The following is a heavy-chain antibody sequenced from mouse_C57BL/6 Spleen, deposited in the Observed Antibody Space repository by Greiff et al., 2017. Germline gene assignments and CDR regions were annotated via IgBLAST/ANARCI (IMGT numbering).Heavy chain of an antibody. V-gene: IGHV5-17*01. J-gene: IGHJ3*01. CDR1: GFTFSDYG. Sequence: EVHLVESGGGLVKPGGSLKLSCAASGFTFSDYGMHWVRQAPEKGLEWVAYISSGSSTIYYADTVKGRFTISRDNAKNTLCLQMTSLRSEDTAMYYCARDDYDWFAYWGQGTLVTVSA. CDR3: ARDDYDWFAY. CDR2: ISSGSSTI. D-gene: IGHD2-4*01.